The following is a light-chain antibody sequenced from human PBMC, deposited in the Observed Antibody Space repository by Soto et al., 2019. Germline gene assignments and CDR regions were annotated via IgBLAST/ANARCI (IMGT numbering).Light chain of an antibody. CDR2: ATS. CDR3: IQDFIRPLT. CDR1: QGIRGD. J-gene: IGKJ1*01. V-gene: IGKV1-6*01. Sequence: AIQMTQSPSSLSASLGDRVTITCRASQGIRGDLGWYQQKPGKAPKLLISATSTLQSGVPSRFSGRGSGTNFTLTISSLQPEDFATYYCIQDFIRPLTVGQGTKVEL.